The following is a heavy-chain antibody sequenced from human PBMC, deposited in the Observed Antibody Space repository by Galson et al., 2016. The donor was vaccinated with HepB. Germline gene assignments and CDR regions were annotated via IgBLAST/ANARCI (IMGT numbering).Heavy chain of an antibody. Sequence: GAEVKRPGESLKISCKGSGYRFANYWIGWVRQMPGKGLESMGIVYPGNSEIRYSPSFQGQVTISANESITTVYLQWNSLKASDSAIYYCARHECRGSDCFSAYDFWGQGTVVTVSS. CDR3: ARHECRGSDCFSAYDF. CDR1: GYRFANYW. D-gene: IGHD2-21*02. J-gene: IGHJ3*01. CDR2: VYPGNSEI. V-gene: IGHV5-51*01.